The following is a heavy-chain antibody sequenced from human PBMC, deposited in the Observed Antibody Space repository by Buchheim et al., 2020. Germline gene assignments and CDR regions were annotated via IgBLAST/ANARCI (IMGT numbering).Heavy chain of an antibody. CDR1: GYSFTTFD. J-gene: IGHJ4*02. CDR3: ARVRYSSSWYDY. CDR2: INPSGGST. Sequence: QVQMVQSGAEVKKPGASVKVSCKALGYSFTTFDTHWVRQAPGQGLEWMGIINPSGGSTSYAQKFQGRVTMTRDTSTSTVYMELSSLRSEDTAVYYCARVRYSSSWYDYWGQGTL. V-gene: IGHV1-46*01. D-gene: IGHD6-13*01.